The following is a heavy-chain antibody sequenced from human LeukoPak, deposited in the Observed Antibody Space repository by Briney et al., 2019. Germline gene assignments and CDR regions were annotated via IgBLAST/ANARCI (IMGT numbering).Heavy chain of an antibody. V-gene: IGHV3-74*01. CDR3: ARERFYGDYFDY. J-gene: IGHJ4*02. CDR2: INSDGSTT. D-gene: IGHD4-17*01. CDR1: GFTLNGYW. Sequence: GGSLRLSCAAPGFTLNGYWMHWVRQAPGKGLVWVSRINSDGSTTSYADSVKGRFTISRDNSKNTLYLQMNSLRAEDTAVYYCARERFYGDYFDYWGQGTLVTVSS.